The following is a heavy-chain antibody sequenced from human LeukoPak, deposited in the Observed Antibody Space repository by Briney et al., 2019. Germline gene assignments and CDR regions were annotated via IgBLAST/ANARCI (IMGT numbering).Heavy chain of an antibody. CDR3: ARDAVEATSTNDAFDI. V-gene: IGHV3-7*01. CDR2: IKQDGSEK. J-gene: IGHJ3*02. Sequence: PGGSLRLSCAASGFTFSSYWMSWVRQAPGKGLEWVANIKQDGSEKYYVDSVKGRFTISRDNAKNSLYLQMNSLRAEDTAVYYCARDAVEATSTNDAFDIWGQGTMVTVSS. CDR1: GFTFSSYW. D-gene: IGHD2-15*01.